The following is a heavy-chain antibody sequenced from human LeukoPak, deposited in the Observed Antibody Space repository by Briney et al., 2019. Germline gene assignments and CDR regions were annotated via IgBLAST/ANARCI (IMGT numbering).Heavy chain of an antibody. CDR3: ARDLRPYYDFWSGYSGVDY. CDR2: IKQDGSEK. CDR1: GFTFSSYW. V-gene: IGHV3-7*01. J-gene: IGHJ4*02. Sequence: GGSLRLSCAASGFTFSSYWMSWVRQAPGKGLEWVANIKQDGSEKYYVDSVKGQFTISRDNAKNSLYLQMNSLRAEDTAVYYCARDLRPYYDFWSGYSGVDYWGQGTLVTVSS. D-gene: IGHD3-3*01.